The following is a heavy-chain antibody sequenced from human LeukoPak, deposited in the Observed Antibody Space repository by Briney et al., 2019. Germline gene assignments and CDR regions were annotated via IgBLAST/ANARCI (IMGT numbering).Heavy chain of an antibody. CDR3: AKAVKYSSGWYDYYYMDV. D-gene: IGHD6-19*01. CDR1: GFTFSDYL. J-gene: IGHJ6*03. V-gene: IGHV3-7*01. Sequence: GGSLRLSCAASGFTFSDYLMTWVRQAPGKGLEWVADIQADGSEKYYVDSVKGRFSILRDNAKNSLYLQMNSLRAEDTAVYYCAKAVKYSSGWYDYYYMDVWGKGTTVTVSS. CDR2: IQADGSEK.